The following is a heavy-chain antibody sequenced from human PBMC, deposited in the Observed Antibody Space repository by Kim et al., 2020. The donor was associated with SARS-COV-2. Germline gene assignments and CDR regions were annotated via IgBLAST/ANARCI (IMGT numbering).Heavy chain of an antibody. CDR2: INPSGGST. D-gene: IGHD6-19*01. J-gene: IGHJ3*02. V-gene: IGHV1-46*01. Sequence: ASVKVSCKASGYTFTSYYMHWVRQAPGQGLEWMGIINPSGGSTSYAQKFQGRVTMTRDTSTNTVYMELSSLRSEDTAVYYCARELGIAVNPATFDILGQETMVTVAS. CDR3: ARELGIAVNPATFDI. CDR1: GYTFTSYY.